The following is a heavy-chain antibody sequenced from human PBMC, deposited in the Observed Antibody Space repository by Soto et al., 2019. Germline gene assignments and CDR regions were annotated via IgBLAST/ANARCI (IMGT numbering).Heavy chain of an antibody. CDR2: ISGSGGST. V-gene: IGHV3-23*01. Sequence: PGGSLRLSCAASGFTFSSYAMSWVRQAPGKGLEWVSAISGSGGSTYYADSVKGRFTISRDNSKNTLYLQMNSLRAEDTAVYYCAKGEGMPVFHNNWFDPWGQGTLVTSPQ. CDR1: GFTFSSYA. D-gene: IGHD2-2*01. CDR3: AKGEGMPVFHNNWFDP. J-gene: IGHJ5*02.